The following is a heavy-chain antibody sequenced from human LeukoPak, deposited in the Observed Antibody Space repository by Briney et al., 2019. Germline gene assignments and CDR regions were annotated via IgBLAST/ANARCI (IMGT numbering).Heavy chain of an antibody. J-gene: IGHJ6*03. CDR2: IFYSGST. Sequence: PSETLSLTCTVSGGSISSYYWSWIRQPPGKGLEWIGNIFYSGSTYYSPSLKSRVTISVDTSKNQFSLKLSSVTAADTAVYYCARTTEAHSWRTRYYDYYMDVWGKGTTVTVSS. CDR1: GGSISSYY. D-gene: IGHD6-13*01. V-gene: IGHV4-59*01. CDR3: ARTTEAHSWRTRYYDYYMDV.